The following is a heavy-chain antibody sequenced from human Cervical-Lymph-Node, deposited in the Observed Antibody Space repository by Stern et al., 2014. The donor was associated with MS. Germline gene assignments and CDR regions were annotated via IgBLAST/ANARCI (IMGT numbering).Heavy chain of an antibody. V-gene: IGHV7-4-1*02. CDR1: GYTFTGYS. J-gene: IGHJ4*02. Sequence: QVQLGQSGSELKKPGASVKVSCKASGYTFTGYSMNWVRQAPEQGLEWMGWINTNTGNPTYAQGFTGRFVFSLDTSVSTTYLQISSLKAEDTGVYFCARFVDNTMGRVFDYWGQGTQVTVSS. CDR3: ARFVDNTMGRVFDY. D-gene: IGHD3-10*01. CDR2: INTNTGNP.